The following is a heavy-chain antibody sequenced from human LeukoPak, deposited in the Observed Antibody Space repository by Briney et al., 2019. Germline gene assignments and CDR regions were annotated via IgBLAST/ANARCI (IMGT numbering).Heavy chain of an antibody. CDR2: INHSGST. V-gene: IGHV4-34*01. D-gene: IGHD3-9*01. CDR1: GGSFSGYY. J-gene: IGHJ6*03. Sequence: AETLSPTCAVYGGSFSGYYCSWIRQPPGKGLEWIGEINHSGSTNYNPSLKSRVTISVDTSKNQFSLKLSSVTAADTAVYYCARGGYFDWLLGRGYYYYYMDVWGKGTTVTVSS. CDR3: ARGGYFDWLLGRGYYYYYMDV.